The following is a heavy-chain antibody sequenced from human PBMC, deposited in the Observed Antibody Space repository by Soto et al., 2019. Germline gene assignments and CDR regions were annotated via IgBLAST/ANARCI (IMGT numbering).Heavy chain of an antibody. V-gene: IGHV3-72*01. CDR2: SRDKAQGYST. CDR1: GFTLSDHY. Sequence: GGSLRLSCAASGFTLSDHYIDWVRQAPGKGLEWVGRSRDKAQGYSTAYAASVKGRFTTSRDESKKSVYLQMNSLKTEDTAVYSCGRCKRRHGYPTWDFDYWGQGTLVTVSS. J-gene: IGHJ4*02. D-gene: IGHD5-12*01. CDR3: GRCKRRHGYPTWDFDY.